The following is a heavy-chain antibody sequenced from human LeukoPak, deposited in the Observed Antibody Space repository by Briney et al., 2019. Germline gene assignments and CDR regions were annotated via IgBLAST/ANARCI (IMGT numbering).Heavy chain of an antibody. D-gene: IGHD3-16*01. CDR2: ILNDGSQE. Sequence: GRSLRLSCAASGFTFSSYGMHWVRQAPGKGLEWVAVILNDGSQEKYADSVKGRFTISRDNSKNTLFLQMNSLRAEDTAVYYCARDDALGDNAMDIWGQGTMVTVSS. V-gene: IGHV3-33*01. CDR3: ARDDALGDNAMDI. J-gene: IGHJ3*02. CDR1: GFTFSSYG.